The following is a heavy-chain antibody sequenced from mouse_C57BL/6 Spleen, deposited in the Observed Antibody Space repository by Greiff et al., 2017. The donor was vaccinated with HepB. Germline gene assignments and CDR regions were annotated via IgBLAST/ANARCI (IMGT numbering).Heavy chain of an antibody. V-gene: IGHV1-55*01. CDR1: GYTFTSYW. D-gene: IGHD2-5*01. CDR2: IYPGSGST. Sequence: QVQLQQPGAELVKPGASVKMSCKASGYTFTSYWITWVKQRPGQGLEWIGDIYPGSGSTNYNEKFNIKATLTVDTSSSTAYMQLSSLTSEDSAVYYCARKDYSNYVDYWGQGTTLTVSS. CDR3: ARKDYSNYVDY. J-gene: IGHJ2*01.